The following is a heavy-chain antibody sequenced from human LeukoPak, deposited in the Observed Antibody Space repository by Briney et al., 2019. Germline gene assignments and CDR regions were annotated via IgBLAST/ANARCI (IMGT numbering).Heavy chain of an antibody. V-gene: IGHV3-43*01. J-gene: IGHJ4*02. D-gene: IGHD2-21*02. Sequence: GGSLRLSCAASGFTFDRFTIHWVRQTPGKGLEWVSLINRRGHTFYADSVKGRFTISRDNSRNSVFLQMNSLRPEDTALYHCAKEVDCPTDCLFFHSWGQGTLVTVSS. CDR1: GFTFDRFT. CDR2: INRRGHT. CDR3: AKEVDCPTDCLFFHS.